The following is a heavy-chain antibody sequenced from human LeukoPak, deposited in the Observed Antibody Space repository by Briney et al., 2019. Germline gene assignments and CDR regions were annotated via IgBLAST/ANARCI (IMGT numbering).Heavy chain of an antibody. D-gene: IGHD5-18*01. CDR1: GFTFDDYA. Sequence: PGRSLRLSCAASGFTFDDYAMHWVRQTPKKGLEWVSGISWNSGSIGYADSVKGRFIISRDNAKNSLYLQMNSLRAEDMALYYCAKGRGYSYGHDAFDIWGQGTMVTVSS. CDR3: AKGRGYSYGHDAFDI. V-gene: IGHV3-9*03. CDR2: ISWNSGSI. J-gene: IGHJ3*02.